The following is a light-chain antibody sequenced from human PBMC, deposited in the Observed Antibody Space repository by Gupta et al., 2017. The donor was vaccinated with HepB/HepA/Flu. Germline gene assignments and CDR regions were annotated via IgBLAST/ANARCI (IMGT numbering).Light chain of an antibody. CDR1: QDISNY. CDR3: QHDNNLPVT. J-gene: IGKJ4*01. V-gene: IGKV1-33*01. CDR2: DAS. Sequence: DIQMTQSPSSLSASVGDRVTITCQASQDISNYLNWYQQKPGKAPKLLIYDASNLETGVPSRFSGSGSGTDFTFTISSLQPEDFATYYCQHDNNLPVTFGRGTKVDIK.